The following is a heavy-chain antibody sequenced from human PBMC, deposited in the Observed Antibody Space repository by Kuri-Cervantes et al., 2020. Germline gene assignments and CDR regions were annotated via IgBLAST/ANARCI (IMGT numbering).Heavy chain of an antibody. CDR2: IYSGGST. CDR1: GFTFSSYG. V-gene: IGHV3-NL1*01. Sequence: GGSLRLSCAASGFTFSSYGMHWVRQAPGKGLEWVSVIYSGGSTYYADSVKGRFTISRDNSKNTLYLQMNSLRAEDTAVYYCARSRLMYGDYRGIFDYWGQGTLVTVSS. D-gene: IGHD4-17*01. J-gene: IGHJ4*02. CDR3: ARSRLMYGDYRGIFDY.